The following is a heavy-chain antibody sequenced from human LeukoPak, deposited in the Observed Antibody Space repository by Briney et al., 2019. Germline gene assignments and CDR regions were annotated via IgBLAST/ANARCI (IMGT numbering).Heavy chain of an antibody. V-gene: IGHV3-7*01. CDR3: ARDKVVGPTKFDS. Sequence: TGGSLRPSCAASGFTFSSYEMNWVRQAPGKGLEWVANIKQDGGEIYYVDSVKGRFTISRDNAKNSVYLHMNSLRAEDTAVYYCARDKVVGPTKFDSWGQGTLVTVSS. D-gene: IGHD1-26*01. CDR2: IKQDGGEI. CDR1: GFTFSSYE. J-gene: IGHJ5*01.